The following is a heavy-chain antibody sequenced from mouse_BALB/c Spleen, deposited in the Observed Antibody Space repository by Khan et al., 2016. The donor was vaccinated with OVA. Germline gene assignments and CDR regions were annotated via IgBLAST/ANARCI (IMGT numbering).Heavy chain of an antibody. D-gene: IGHD2-2*01. J-gene: IGHJ3*01. CDR3: ARREKYGYDPSWFAY. Sequence: QVQLKESGAELVRPGASVNLSCKASGYTFTSYWMNWVKQRPGHGLEWIGRIDPSDSESHYNQMFREKATLTVDKSYSTAYMQLSSLTSEDSAVYYCARREKYGYDPSWFAYWGQGTLVTVSA. CDR2: IDPSDSES. CDR1: GYTFTSYW. V-gene: IGHV1-61*01.